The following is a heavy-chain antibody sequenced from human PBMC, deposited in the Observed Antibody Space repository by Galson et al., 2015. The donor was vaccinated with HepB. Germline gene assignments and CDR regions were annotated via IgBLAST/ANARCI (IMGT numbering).Heavy chain of an antibody. J-gene: IGHJ4*02. Sequence: SLRLSCAASGFSFRNYAMSWVRRAPGKGLGWVSFISDSGDRTYHADSVKGRVTISRDNSKNTLFLQMNSLRAEDTAVYFCAKDPASDGSGWFYFDHWGQGTLVAVSS. CDR3: AKDPASDGSGWFYFDH. CDR1: GFSFRNYA. V-gene: IGHV3-23*01. D-gene: IGHD6-13*01. CDR2: ISDSGDRT.